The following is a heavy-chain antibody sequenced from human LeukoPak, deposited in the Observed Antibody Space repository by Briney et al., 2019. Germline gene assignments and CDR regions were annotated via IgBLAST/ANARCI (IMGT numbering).Heavy chain of an antibody. D-gene: IGHD3-22*01. Sequence: GGSLRLSCVASGLEEFNIYWMSWVRQAPGKGLEWVANIKQDGSERYYVDSVKGRFTISRDNAKNSVYLQMNSLRAEDTAVYYCVRGGRRHDSSAYTESPDYWGQGTLVTVSS. CDR2: IKQDGSER. CDR1: GLEEFNIYW. V-gene: IGHV3-7*01. CDR3: VRGGRRHDSSAYTESPDY. J-gene: IGHJ4*02.